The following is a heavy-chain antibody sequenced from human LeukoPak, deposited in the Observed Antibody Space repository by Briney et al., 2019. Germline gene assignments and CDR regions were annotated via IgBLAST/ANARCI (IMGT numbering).Heavy chain of an antibody. V-gene: IGHV3-21*01. D-gene: IGHD4/OR15-4a*01. CDR3: ARERGDSMALYYYYMDV. Sequence: GGSLRLPCAASGFTFSSYSMKWVPQAPGKGLEWVSSISSSSRYIYYADSVKGRFTISRDNAKNSLYLQMNSRRAEDTAVYYCARERGDSMALYYYYMDVLGKGTTGTVSS. CDR1: GFTFSSYS. CDR2: ISSSSRYI. J-gene: IGHJ6*03.